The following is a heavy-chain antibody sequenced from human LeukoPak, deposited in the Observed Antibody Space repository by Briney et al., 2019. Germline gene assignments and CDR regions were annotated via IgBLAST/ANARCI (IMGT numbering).Heavy chain of an antibody. J-gene: IGHJ4*02. CDR1: GGSLSSSSYY. D-gene: IGHD1-26*01. Sequence: SETLSLTCTVSGGSLSSSSYYWGWIRQPPGKRLEWLVSIYYSVSTYYNPSRKSRVTISVDTSKNQFSLKLSSVTAGDTAVYYCAGHAGPNRWELTDYRGQGTLVTVSS. CDR2: IYYSVST. CDR3: AGHAGPNRWELTDY. V-gene: IGHV4-39*01.